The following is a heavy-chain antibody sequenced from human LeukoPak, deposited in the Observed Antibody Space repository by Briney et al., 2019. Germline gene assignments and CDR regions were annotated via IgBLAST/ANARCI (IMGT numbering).Heavy chain of an antibody. CDR2: ISYDGSNK. Sequence: GGSLRLSCAASGFTFSSYAMHWVRQAPGKGLEWVAVISYDGSNKYYADSVKGRFTISRDNSKNTLYLQMNSLRAEDTAVYYCAEGYNSGWYAHTPNFWGQGTLVTVSS. CDR1: GFTFSSYA. D-gene: IGHD6-19*01. V-gene: IGHV3-30*18. J-gene: IGHJ4*02. CDR3: AEGYNSGWYAHTPNF.